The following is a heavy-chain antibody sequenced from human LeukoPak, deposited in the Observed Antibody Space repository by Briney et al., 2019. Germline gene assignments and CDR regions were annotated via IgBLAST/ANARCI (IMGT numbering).Heavy chain of an antibody. CDR3: ARRTSLGVVVPAAPFDY. CDR1: GFTFSSYG. V-gene: IGHV3-33*01. Sequence: GGSLRLSCAASGFTFSSYGMHWVRQAPGKGLEWVAVIWYDGSNKYYADSVKGRYTISRDNSKNTLYLQMNSLRAEDTAVYYCARRTSLGVVVPAAPFDYWGQGTLVTVSS. J-gene: IGHJ4*02. D-gene: IGHD2-2*01. CDR2: IWYDGSNK.